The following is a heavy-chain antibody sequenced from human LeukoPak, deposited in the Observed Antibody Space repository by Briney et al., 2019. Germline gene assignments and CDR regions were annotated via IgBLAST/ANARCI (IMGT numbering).Heavy chain of an antibody. Sequence: ASVKVSCKASGYTFTSYDINWVRQATGQGLEWMGWMNPNSGNTGYAQKFQGRVTMTRNTSISTAYMELSSLRSEDTAVYYCARGGYYYGSGSYYYYYYGMDVWGQGTTVTVSS. D-gene: IGHD3-10*01. CDR3: ARGGYYYGSGSYYYYYYGMDV. J-gene: IGHJ6*02. CDR1: GYTFTSYD. V-gene: IGHV1-8*01. CDR2: MNPNSGNT.